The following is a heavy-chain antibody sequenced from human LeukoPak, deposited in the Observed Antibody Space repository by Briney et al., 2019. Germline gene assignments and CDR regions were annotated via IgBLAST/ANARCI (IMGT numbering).Heavy chain of an antibody. CDR3: AKDLGLNIIVVVPAASGGDY. CDR2: ISGSGGCT. CDR1: GFTFSSYA. D-gene: IGHD2-2*01. J-gene: IGHJ4*02. Sequence: SGGSLRLSCAASGFTFSSYAMSWVRQAPGKGLEWVSAISGSGGCTYYADSVKGRFTISRDNSKNTLYLQMNSLRAEDTAVYYCAKDLGLNIIVVVPAASGGDYWGQGTLVTVSS. V-gene: IGHV3-23*01.